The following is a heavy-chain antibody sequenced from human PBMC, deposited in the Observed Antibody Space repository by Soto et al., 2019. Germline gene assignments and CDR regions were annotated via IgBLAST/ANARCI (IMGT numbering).Heavy chain of an antibody. CDR3: ARGTRYGEYAY. Sequence: PSETXSLTCAVYGGSFSGYYWSWIRQPPGKGLEWIGEINHSGSTNYNPSLKSRVTISVDTSKNQFSLKLSSVTAADTAVYYCARGTRYGEYAYWGQGTLVTVSS. V-gene: IGHV4-34*01. CDR2: INHSGST. J-gene: IGHJ4*02. CDR1: GGSFSGYY. D-gene: IGHD4-17*01.